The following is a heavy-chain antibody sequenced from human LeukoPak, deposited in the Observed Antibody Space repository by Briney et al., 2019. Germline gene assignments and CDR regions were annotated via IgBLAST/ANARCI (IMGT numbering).Heavy chain of an antibody. CDR3: AKPPRVVVVTAFDS. D-gene: IGHD2-21*02. Sequence: GGSLRLSYAASGFTFSSYAMTWVRQAPGKGLEWVSSITGSGSSTYYADSVKGRFTISRDNSKNTLYVQMNSLRAEDTAVYFCAKPPRVVVVTAFDSWGQGTLVTVSS. CDR2: ITGSGSST. J-gene: IGHJ4*02. V-gene: IGHV3-23*01. CDR1: GFTFSSYA.